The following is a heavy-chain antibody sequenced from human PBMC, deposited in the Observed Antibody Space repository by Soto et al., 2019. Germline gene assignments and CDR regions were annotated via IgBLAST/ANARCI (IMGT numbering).Heavy chain of an antibody. J-gene: IGHJ4*02. CDR3: ARGTPDYGDSLFDY. Sequence: QVQLQESGPGLVKPSQTLSLTCTVSGGSISSGGYYWSWIRQHPGKGLEWIGYIYYSGSTYYNPSLKSRVNISVDTSKNQFSLKLSSVTAADTAVYYCARGTPDYGDSLFDYWGQGTLVTVSS. CDR2: IYYSGST. D-gene: IGHD4-17*01. CDR1: GGSISSGGYY. V-gene: IGHV4-31*03.